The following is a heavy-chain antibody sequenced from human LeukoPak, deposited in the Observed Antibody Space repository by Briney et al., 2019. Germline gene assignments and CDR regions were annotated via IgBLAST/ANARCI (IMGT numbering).Heavy chain of an antibody. V-gene: IGHV1-69*05. J-gene: IGHJ6*03. CDR1: GGTFSSYA. D-gene: IGHD6-6*01. CDR2: IIPIFGTA. CDR3: ARGEYSSSAYYYYYYMDV. Sequence: ASVTVSCTASGGTFSSYAISWVRQAPGQGLEWMGGIIPIFGTANYAQKFQGRVTITTDESTSTAYMELSSLRSEDTAVYYCARGEYSSSAYYYYYYMDVWGKGTTVTVSS.